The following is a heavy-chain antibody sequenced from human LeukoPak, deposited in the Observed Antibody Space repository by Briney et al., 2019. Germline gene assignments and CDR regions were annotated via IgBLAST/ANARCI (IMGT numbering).Heavy chain of an antibody. CDR1: GFTFSSYE. Sequence: PGGSLRLSCAASGFTFSSYEMNWVRQAPGKGLEWVSYISSSGSTIYYADSVKGRFTISRDNAKNSLYLQMNSLRAEDTAVYYCASGSSGWYSSGGNLYYFDYWGQGTLVTVSS. V-gene: IGHV3-48*03. J-gene: IGHJ4*02. D-gene: IGHD6-19*01. CDR3: ASGSSGWYSSGGNLYYFDY. CDR2: ISSSGSTI.